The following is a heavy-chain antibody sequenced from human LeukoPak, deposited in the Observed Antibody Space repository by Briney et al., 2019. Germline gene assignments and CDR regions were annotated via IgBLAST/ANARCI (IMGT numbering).Heavy chain of an antibody. CDR2: IWYDGSNK. CDR1: GFTLSSYS. V-gene: IGHV3-33*08. J-gene: IGHJ3*02. Sequence: PGGSLRLSCAASGFTLSSYSMSWVRRAPGKGLEWVAVIWYDGSNKYYVDSVKGRFTISRDNSKSTLYLQMNSLRAEDTAVYYCARLRNDAFDIWGQGTVVTVSS. D-gene: IGHD1-14*01. CDR3: ARLRNDAFDI.